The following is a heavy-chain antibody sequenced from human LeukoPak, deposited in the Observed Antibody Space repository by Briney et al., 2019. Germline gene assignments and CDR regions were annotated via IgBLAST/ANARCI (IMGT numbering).Heavy chain of an antibody. CDR2: IYYSGST. D-gene: IGHD6-13*01. CDR1: GGSISSYY. Sequence: SETLSLTCTVSGGSISSYYWSWIRQPPGKGLEWIGYIYYSGSTNYDPFLKSRVTISVDTSRDQFSLKLSSVTAADTAVYYCARGEWQQLVGTTWGQGTLVTVSS. CDR3: ARGEWQQLVGTT. V-gene: IGHV4-59*01. J-gene: IGHJ5*02.